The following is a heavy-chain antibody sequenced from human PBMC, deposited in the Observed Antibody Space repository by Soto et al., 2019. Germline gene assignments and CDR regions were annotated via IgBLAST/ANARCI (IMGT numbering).Heavy chain of an antibody. CDR2: INHSRST. J-gene: IGHJ3*02. CDR3: AGKVGYCSSTSCYWLAFDI. Sequence: SETLSLTCAVYGGSFSGYYWSWIRQPPGKGLEWIGEINHSRSTNYNPSLKSRVTISVDTSKNQFSLKLSSVTAADTAVYYCAGKVGYCSSTSCYWLAFDIWGQGTMVTVSS. D-gene: IGHD2-2*01. V-gene: IGHV4-34*01. CDR1: GGSFSGYY.